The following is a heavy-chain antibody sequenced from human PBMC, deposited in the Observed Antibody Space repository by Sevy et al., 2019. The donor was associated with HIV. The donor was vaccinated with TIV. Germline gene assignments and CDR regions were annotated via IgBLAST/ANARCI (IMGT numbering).Heavy chain of an antibody. Sequence: GGSLRLSCAASGFTISSYWVTWVRQAPGQGLEWVANIKQDGSVRKYLDSVRGRFTISRDNARNSVYLQMNSLRAEDTALYYCAKDTNRGYNYGYFYYYGMDVWGQGTTVTVSS. V-gene: IGHV3-7*03. CDR3: AKDTNRGYNYGYFYYYGMDV. D-gene: IGHD5-18*01. CDR2: IKQDGSVR. CDR1: GFTISSYW. J-gene: IGHJ6*02.